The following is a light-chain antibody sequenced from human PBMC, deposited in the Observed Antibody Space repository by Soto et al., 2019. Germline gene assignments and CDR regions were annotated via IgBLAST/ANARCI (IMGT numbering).Light chain of an antibody. CDR1: QSISSW. CDR3: QQYNSYWT. Sequence: DIQMTQSASTLSASVGDRVTITCRASQSISSWLAWYQQKPGKAPKLLIYKASSLESGVPSRYSGSGSGTAFTLTVSSLQPDGFATYYCQQYNSYWTFGEGTKVEIK. J-gene: IGKJ1*01. CDR2: KAS. V-gene: IGKV1-5*03.